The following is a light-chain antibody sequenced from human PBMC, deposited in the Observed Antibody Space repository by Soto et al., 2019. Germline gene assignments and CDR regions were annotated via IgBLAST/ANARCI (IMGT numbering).Light chain of an antibody. CDR2: DTF. J-gene: IGKJ2*01. Sequence: EIVLTQYPATLSLSPGTGATLSCRASQIVTSSLAWYQQRPGQAPRLLIYDTFTRATGIPARFSAKGAGTDFTLTISSLEPEDSAVYFCQLRSDWPPTYTFGQGTKLE. V-gene: IGKV3-11*01. CDR1: QIVTSS. CDR3: QLRSDWPPTYT.